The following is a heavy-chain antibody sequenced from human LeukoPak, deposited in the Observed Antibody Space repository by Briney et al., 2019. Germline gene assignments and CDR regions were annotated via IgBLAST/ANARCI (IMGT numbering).Heavy chain of an antibody. Sequence: GGSLRLSCAASGFTFSTYSMSWVRQDPGKGLEWVSSISRTGASTYYANSVKGRFTISRDNSKNTLYLQMNSLRAEDTAVYYCARVGIVGPTIGVFDIWGQGTMVTVSS. CDR2: ISRTGAST. D-gene: IGHD1-26*01. V-gene: IGHV3-23*01. J-gene: IGHJ3*02. CDR1: GFTFSTYS. CDR3: ARVGIVGPTIGVFDI.